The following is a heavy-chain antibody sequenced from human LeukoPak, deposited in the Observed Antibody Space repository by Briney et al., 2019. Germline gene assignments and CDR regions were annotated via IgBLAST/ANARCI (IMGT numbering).Heavy chain of an antibody. D-gene: IGHD2-2*02. J-gene: IGHJ3*02. CDR2: IYYSGST. CDR3: ARDSCSGTSCYIAAFDI. Sequence: SETLSLTCTVSGGSISSYYWSWIRQPPGKGLEWIGYIYYSGSTNYNPSLKSRVTISVDTSKNQFSLKLSSVTAADTAVYYCARDSCSGTSCYIAAFDIWGQGTMVTVSS. V-gene: IGHV4-59*01. CDR1: GGSISSYY.